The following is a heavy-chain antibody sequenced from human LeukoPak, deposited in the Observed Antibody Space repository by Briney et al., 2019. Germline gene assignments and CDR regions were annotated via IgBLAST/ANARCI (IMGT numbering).Heavy chain of an antibody. CDR1: GGSINSNSHH. V-gene: IGHV4-39*01. CDR2: IYYSGTT. CDR3: ARRGDILTDYAFDS. J-gene: IGHJ4*02. Sequence: PSETLSLTCSVSGGSINSNSHHWDWIRQAPGKGLGWIGNIYYSGTTSYNPSLKSRVTISVDTSKNQFSLRLSSVTAADTAVYYCARRGDILTDYAFDSWGQGTLVTVSS. D-gene: IGHD3-9*01.